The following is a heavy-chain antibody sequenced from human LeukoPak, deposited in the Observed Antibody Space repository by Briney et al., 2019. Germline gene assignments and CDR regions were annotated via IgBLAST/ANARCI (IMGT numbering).Heavy chain of an antibody. Sequence: SVKVSCKASGGTFSSYAISWVRQAPGQGLEWMGGIIPIFGTANYAQKFQGRVTITADKSTSTAYMELSSLRSEDTAVYYCALGYCSSTTCYRSWASVNDALDIWGQGTMVIVSS. V-gene: IGHV1-69*06. CDR2: IIPIFGTA. CDR3: ALGYCSSTTCYRSWASVNDALDI. J-gene: IGHJ3*02. CDR1: GGTFSSYA. D-gene: IGHD2-2*01.